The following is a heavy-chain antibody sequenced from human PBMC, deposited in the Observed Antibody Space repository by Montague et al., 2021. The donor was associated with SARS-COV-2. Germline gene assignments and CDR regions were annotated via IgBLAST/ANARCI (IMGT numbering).Heavy chain of an antibody. Sequence: SPRLSCAASGFTFSGYAMHWVRQAPGKGLEWVAVISYDGSNKYYADSVKGRFTISRDNSKNTLYLQMNSLRAEDTAVYYCATSLLWFGELFAWGQGTLVTVSS. J-gene: IGHJ5*02. V-gene: IGHV3-30-3*01. D-gene: IGHD3-10*01. CDR2: ISYDGSNK. CDR1: GFTFSGYA. CDR3: ATSLLWFGELFA.